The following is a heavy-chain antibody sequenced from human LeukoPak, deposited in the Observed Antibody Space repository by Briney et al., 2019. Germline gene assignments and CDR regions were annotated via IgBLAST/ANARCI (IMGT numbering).Heavy chain of an antibody. Sequence: PGGSLRLSRAASGFTFSSYAMHWVRQAPGKGLEWVAVISYDGSNKYYADSVKGRFTISRDNSKNTLYLQMNSLRAEDTAVYYCARTYCGGDCYSTGDYYFDYWGQGTLVTVSS. CDR2: ISYDGSNK. V-gene: IGHV3-30-3*01. CDR1: GFTFSSYA. CDR3: ARTYCGGDCYSTGDYYFDY. D-gene: IGHD2-21*02. J-gene: IGHJ4*02.